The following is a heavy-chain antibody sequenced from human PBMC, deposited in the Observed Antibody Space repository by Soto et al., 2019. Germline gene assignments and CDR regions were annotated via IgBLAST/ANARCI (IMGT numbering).Heavy chain of an antibody. D-gene: IGHD3-3*01. V-gene: IGHV3-48*02. CDR1: GFTFSRYS. Sequence: EVQLVAAGVGLVQPGGSLRLSCAACGFTFSRYSMNWVRHAPGKGLEWVSYISSSSSTIYYADSVKGRFTISRDNAKNTLYLQMNSLRDEDTAVYYCARDGVGITIFGGFHDYWGQGTLVTVSS. J-gene: IGHJ4*02. CDR3: ARDGVGITIFGGFHDY. CDR2: ISSSSSTI.